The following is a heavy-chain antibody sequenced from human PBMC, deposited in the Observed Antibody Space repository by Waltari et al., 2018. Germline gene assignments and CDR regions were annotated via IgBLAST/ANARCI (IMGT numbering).Heavy chain of an antibody. CDR2: VSGSGDKT. CDR3: AKYGSGRFLDY. CDR1: GFTFNNYG. J-gene: IGHJ4*02. Sequence: EVQLLESGGGLVQHGGSLRLSCAASGFTFNNYGMSWVRQAPGKGLEWVSGVSGSGDKTYYGDSVKGRFTISRDNSKNTLDLQMNSLRAEDTAVYYCAKYGSGRFLDYWGQGILVTVSS. V-gene: IGHV3-23*01. D-gene: IGHD3-10*01.